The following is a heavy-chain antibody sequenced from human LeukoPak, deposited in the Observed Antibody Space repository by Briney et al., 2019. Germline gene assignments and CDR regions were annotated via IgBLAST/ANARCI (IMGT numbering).Heavy chain of an antibody. V-gene: IGHV3-23*01. Sequence: GGSLRLSCAASGFTFDDYAMHWVRQAPGKGLEWVSGISGSGGSTYYADSVKGRFTISRDNSKNTLYLQMNSLRAEDTAVYYCARGDYYGSGSYSDYWGQGTLVTVSS. D-gene: IGHD3-10*01. CDR1: GFTFDDYA. J-gene: IGHJ4*02. CDR3: ARGDYYGSGSYSDY. CDR2: ISGSGGST.